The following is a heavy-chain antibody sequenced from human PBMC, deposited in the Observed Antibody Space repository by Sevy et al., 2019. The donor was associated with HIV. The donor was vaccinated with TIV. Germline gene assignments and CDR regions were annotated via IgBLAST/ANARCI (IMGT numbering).Heavy chain of an antibody. CDR1: GFSLDDYA. J-gene: IGHJ4*02. D-gene: IGHD1-26*01. CDR3: ARDIGAGSNSETSSPPFFFYYFDS. V-gene: IGHV3-9*01. CDR2: ISWNSGSM. Sequence: GGSLRLSCAASGFSLDDYAMHWVRQSSGKGLEWVAGISWNSGSMGYADSVKGRFTISRDNARNTRFFQMNNMRSEETALYYCARDIGAGSNSETSSPPFFFYYFDSWGQGTLVTVSS.